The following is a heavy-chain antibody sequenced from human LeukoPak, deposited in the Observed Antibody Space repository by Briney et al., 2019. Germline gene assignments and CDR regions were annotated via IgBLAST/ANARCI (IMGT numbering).Heavy chain of an antibody. J-gene: IGHJ4*02. CDR2: IKEDGSEQ. D-gene: IGHD1-14*01. Sequence: GGSLRLSCVASGFSFSRYWMSWVRQAPGKGLEWVANIKEDGSEQYYADSLKGRFTISRDNVKNSLYLHINSLRAEDTAVYYCARDSFETDIDYWGQGTLVSVSS. V-gene: IGHV3-7*01. CDR3: ARDSFETDIDY. CDR1: GFSFSRYW.